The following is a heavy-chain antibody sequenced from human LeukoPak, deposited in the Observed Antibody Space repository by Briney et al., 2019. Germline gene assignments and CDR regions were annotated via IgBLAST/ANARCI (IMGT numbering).Heavy chain of an antibody. V-gene: IGHV5-51*01. J-gene: IGHJ4*02. Sequence: GESLKISCKGSGYSFTSYWIGWVRQMPGKGLEWMGIIYPGDSDTRYSPSFQGQVTISADKSISTAYLQWSSLKASDTAMYYCARLPRSGSHPYYFDYWGQGTLVTVSS. D-gene: IGHD3-10*01. CDR3: ARLPRSGSHPYYFDY. CDR2: IYPGDSDT. CDR1: GYSFTSYW.